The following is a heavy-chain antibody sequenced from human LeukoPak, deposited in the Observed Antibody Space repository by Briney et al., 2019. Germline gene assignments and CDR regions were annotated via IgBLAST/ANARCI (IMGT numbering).Heavy chain of an antibody. V-gene: IGHV3-30*04. J-gene: IGHJ4*02. CDR1: GFTFSSYA. CDR2: ISYDGSNK. Sequence: GRSLRLSCAASGFTFSSYAMHWVRQAPGKGLEWVAVISYDGSNKYYADSVKGRFTISRDNAKNSLYLQMNSLRAEDTAVYYCARVGTTGTTGYFDYWGQGTLVTVSS. CDR3: ARVGTTGTTGYFDY. D-gene: IGHD1-1*01.